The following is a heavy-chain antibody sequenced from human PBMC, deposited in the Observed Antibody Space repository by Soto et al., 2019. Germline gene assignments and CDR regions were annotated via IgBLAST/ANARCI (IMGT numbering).Heavy chain of an antibody. Sequence: SETLSLTCTVSGGSISSYYWSWIRQPPGKGLEWIGYIYYSGSTNYNPSLKSRVTISVDTSKNPFSLKLISVTAADTAVYYCASIYCGGDCYYYYGMDVWGQGTTVTVSS. CDR1: GGSISSYY. D-gene: IGHD2-21*02. CDR3: ASIYCGGDCYYYYGMDV. CDR2: IYYSGST. V-gene: IGHV4-59*08. J-gene: IGHJ6*02.